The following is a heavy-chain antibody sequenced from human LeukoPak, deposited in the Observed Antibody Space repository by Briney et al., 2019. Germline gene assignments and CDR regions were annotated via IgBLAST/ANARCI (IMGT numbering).Heavy chain of an antibody. CDR3: ARDFKDSSSSLVYYYYYYMGV. V-gene: IGHV4-4*07. CDR2: IYTSGST. D-gene: IGHD6-6*01. J-gene: IGHJ6*03. CDR1: GGSISSFY. Sequence: SETLSLTCTVSGGSISSFYWSWIRQPAGKGLEWIGRIYTSGSTNYNPSLKSRVTMSVDTSKNQFSLKLTSVTAADTAVYYCARDFKDSSSSLVYYYYYYMGVWGKGTTVTVSS.